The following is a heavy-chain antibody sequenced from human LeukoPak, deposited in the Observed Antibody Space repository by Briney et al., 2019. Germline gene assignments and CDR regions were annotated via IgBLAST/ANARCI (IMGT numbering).Heavy chain of an antibody. V-gene: IGHV4-38-2*02. CDR3: ARVRGYCSSTICYRYDFDY. Sequence: SETLSLTCTVSGYSISSGYYWGWIRQPPGKGLEWIGTIYHSGSTYYNPSPKSRVTISVDTSKNQFSLKLTSVTAADTAVYYCARVRGYCSSTICYRYDFDYWGQGTLVTVSS. D-gene: IGHD2-2*01. CDR1: GYSISSGYY. CDR2: IYHSGST. J-gene: IGHJ4*02.